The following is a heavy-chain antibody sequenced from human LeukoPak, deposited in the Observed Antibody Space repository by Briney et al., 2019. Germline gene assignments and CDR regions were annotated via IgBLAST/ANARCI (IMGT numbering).Heavy chain of an antibody. CDR2: ISAYNGNT. Sequence: ASVKVSCKASGYTFTSYDINWVRQATGQGLEWMGWISAYNGNTNYAQKLQGRVTMTTDTSTSTAYMELRSLRSDDTAVYYCARENRVSDAFDIWGQGTMVTVSS. D-gene: IGHD3-10*01. CDR1: GYTFTSYD. V-gene: IGHV1-18*01. CDR3: ARENRVSDAFDI. J-gene: IGHJ3*02.